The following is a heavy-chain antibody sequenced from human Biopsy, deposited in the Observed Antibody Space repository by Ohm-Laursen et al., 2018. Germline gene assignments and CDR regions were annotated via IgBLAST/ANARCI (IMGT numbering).Heavy chain of an antibody. V-gene: IGHV1-2*02. J-gene: IGHJ4*02. CDR1: EDRFGGYA. CDR2: IYPNNGAT. D-gene: IGHD1-26*01. Sequence: ASLKVSCNAPEDRFGGYAIQRVRQAPGQVLDWMRTIYPNNGATKNAQKFQGRVTMTSDTSTGTAYMELTSLTSDDTAVYFCARWETTLGRSLDSWGQGTLVAVSS. CDR3: ARWETTLGRSLDS.